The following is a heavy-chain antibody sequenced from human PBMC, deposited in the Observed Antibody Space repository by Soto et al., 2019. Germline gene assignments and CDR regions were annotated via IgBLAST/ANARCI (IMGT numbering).Heavy chain of an antibody. CDR1: GYTFTGYY. CDR2: INPNSGGT. D-gene: IGHD3-16*01. V-gene: IGHV1-2*04. Sequence: ASVKVSCKASGYTFTGYYMHWVRQAPGQGLEWMGWINPNSGGTNYAQKFQGWVTMTRDTSISTAYMELSRLRSDDTAVYYCARWGFPAGLGVFKYYFAYGGQGTLVTVSS. CDR3: ARWGFPAGLGVFKYYFAY. J-gene: IGHJ4*02.